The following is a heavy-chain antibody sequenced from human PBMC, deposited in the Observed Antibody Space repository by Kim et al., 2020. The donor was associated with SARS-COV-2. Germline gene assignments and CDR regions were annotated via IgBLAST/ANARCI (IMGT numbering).Heavy chain of an antibody. V-gene: IGHV3-21*01. Sequence: GGSLRLSCAASGFTFSSYSMNWVRQAPGKGLEWVSSISSSSSYIYYADSVKGRFTISRDNAKNSLYLQMNSLRAEDTAVYYCARDIVVVPAAIRIGYFDYWGQGTLVTVSS. CDR2: ISSSSSYI. CDR3: ARDIVVVPAAIRIGYFDY. D-gene: IGHD2-2*01. CDR1: GFTFSSYS. J-gene: IGHJ4*02.